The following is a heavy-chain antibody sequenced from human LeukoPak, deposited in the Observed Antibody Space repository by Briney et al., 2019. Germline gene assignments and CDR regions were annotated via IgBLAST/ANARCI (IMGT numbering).Heavy chain of an antibody. CDR3: ASGSHYGYSSGWLYY. D-gene: IGHD6-19*01. CDR2: IYYSGST. CDR1: GGSISSSSYY. V-gene: IGHV4-39*01. Sequence: SETLSLTCTVSGGSISSSSYYWGWTRQPPGKGLEWIGSIYYSGSTYYNPSLKSRVTISVDTSKNQFFLRLNSVTAADTAVYYCASGSHYGYSSGWLYYWGQGTLVTVSS. J-gene: IGHJ4*02.